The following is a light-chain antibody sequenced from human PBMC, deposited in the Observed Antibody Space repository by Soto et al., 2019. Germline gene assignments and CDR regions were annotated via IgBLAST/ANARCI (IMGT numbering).Light chain of an antibody. CDR3: HSSDSSQTAVV. J-gene: IGLJ3*02. Sequence: QSVLTQSPSVSGAPGQRGTISCTGGSSDIGAGHGVHWYQQLPGTAPKLLIYDDTNRPSGVPDRFSGSKAGTSASLAITGLQADDEGDDYCHSSDSSQTAVVFGGGTKLTVL. CDR1: SSDIGAGHG. V-gene: IGLV1-40*01. CDR2: DDT.